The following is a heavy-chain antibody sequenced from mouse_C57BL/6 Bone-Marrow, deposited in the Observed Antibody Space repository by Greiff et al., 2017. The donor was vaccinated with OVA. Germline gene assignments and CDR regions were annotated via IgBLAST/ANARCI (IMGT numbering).Heavy chain of an antibody. CDR2: INPSSGYT. D-gene: IGHD3-3*01. J-gene: IGHJ3*01. V-gene: IGHV1-4*01. CDR1: GYTFTSYT. Sequence: VQLQQSGAELARPGASVKMSCKASGYTFTSYTMHWVKQRPGKGLEWIGYINPSSGYTKYNQKFKDKATLTADKSSSTAYMQLSSLTAEDSAVYYCARSLMGTFAYWGQGTLVTVSA. CDR3: ARSLMGTFAY.